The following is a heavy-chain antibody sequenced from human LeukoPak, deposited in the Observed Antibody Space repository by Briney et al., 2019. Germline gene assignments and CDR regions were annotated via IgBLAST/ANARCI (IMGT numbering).Heavy chain of an antibody. Sequence: GRYLRLYCAASGFTFSSYGMHWVRQAPGKGLEWVAVISYDGSNKYYADSVKGRFTISRDNSKNTLYLQMNSLRAEDTAVYYCAKDYCSGGSCYFGGYYGMDVWGKGTTVTVSS. CDR2: ISYDGSNK. CDR1: GFTFSSYG. J-gene: IGHJ6*04. D-gene: IGHD2-15*01. V-gene: IGHV3-30*18. CDR3: AKDYCSGGSCYFGGYYGMDV.